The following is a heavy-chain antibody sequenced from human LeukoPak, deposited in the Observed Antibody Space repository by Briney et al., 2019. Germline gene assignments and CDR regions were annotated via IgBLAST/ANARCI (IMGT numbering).Heavy chain of an antibody. V-gene: IGHV3-23*01. CDR2: ISGSGGST. CDR1: GFTFSSYA. Sequence: PGGSLRLSCAASGFTFSSYAMSWVRQAPGKGLEWVSAISGSGGSTYYADSVKGRFTISRDNSKNTLYLQMNSLRAEDTAVHYCAKDIQLLPGLYYFDYWGQGTLVTVSS. J-gene: IGHJ4*02. D-gene: IGHD2-15*01. CDR3: AKDIQLLPGLYYFDY.